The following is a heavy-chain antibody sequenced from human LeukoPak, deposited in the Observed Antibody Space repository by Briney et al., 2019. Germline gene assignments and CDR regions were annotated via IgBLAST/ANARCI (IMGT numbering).Heavy chain of an antibody. V-gene: IGHV1-8*01. CDR3: ARGARFSSSWYRLFDY. D-gene: IGHD6-13*01. CDR1: GYTFTSYD. J-gene: IGHJ4*02. CDR2: MNPNSGNT. Sequence: APVKVSCKASGYTFTSYDINWVRQATGQGLEWMGWMNPNSGNTGYAQKFQGRVTMTRNTSISTAYMELSSLRSEDTAVYYCARGARFSSSWYRLFDYWGQGTLVTVSS.